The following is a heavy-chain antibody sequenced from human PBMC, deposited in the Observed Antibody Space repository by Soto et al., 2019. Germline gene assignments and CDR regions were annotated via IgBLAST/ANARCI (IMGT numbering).Heavy chain of an antibody. Sequence: PGGSLRLSCAASGFTFSSYSMNWVRQAPGKGLEWVSSISSSSSYIYYADSVKGRFTISRDNAKNSLYLQMNSLRAEDTAVYYCARDYGLNPPLAFRWFDPWGQGTLVTAPQ. J-gene: IGHJ5*02. V-gene: IGHV3-21*01. D-gene: IGHD3-10*01. CDR3: ARDYGLNPPLAFRWFDP. CDR2: ISSSSSYI. CDR1: GFTFSSYS.